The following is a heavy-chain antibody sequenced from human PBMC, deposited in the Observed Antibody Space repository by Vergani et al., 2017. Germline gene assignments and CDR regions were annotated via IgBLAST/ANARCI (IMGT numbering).Heavy chain of an antibody. Sequence: EVQLLESGGSLKQPGGSVRLSCAASGFTFSTYAMHWVRQAPGKGLEWVSALTGGGGSTYYADSFKGRFIISRDNSRDTLYLQMNSLRPEDTAVYYCARDXTRYSTASRRYFDYWGQGTLVTVSS. CDR2: LTGGGGST. J-gene: IGHJ4*02. D-gene: IGHD5-12*01. V-gene: IGHV3-23*01. CDR1: GFTFSTYA. CDR3: ARDXTRYSTASRRYFDY.